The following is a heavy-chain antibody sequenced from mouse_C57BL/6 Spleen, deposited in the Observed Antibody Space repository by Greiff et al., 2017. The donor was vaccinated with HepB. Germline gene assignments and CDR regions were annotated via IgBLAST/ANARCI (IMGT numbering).Heavy chain of an antibody. D-gene: IGHD1-1*01. CDR3: ARGYYGSRYYYAMDY. J-gene: IGHJ4*01. CDR2: IYPGDGDT. CDR1: GYAFRSSW. Sequence: QVQLKQSGPELVKPGASVQISCKASGYAFRSSWRNWVKPRPGEGLEWIGRIYPGDGDTNYNGKFEGKATLTADKSSSTAYMQLSSLTSEDSAVYCCARGYYGSRYYYAMDYWGQGASVTVSS. V-gene: IGHV1-82*01.